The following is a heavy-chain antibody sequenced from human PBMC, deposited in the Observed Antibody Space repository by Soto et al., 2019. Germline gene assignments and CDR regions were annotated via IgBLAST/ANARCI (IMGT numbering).Heavy chain of an antibody. CDR3: ATQEVGGTYVYTFDP. V-gene: IGHV4-59*05. Sequence: PSETLSLTCAVHSGSFSSYYWGWIRQPPGKGLEWIGSIYYSGSTYYNPSLKSRVTISVDTSKNQFSLKLSSVTAADTAVYYCATQEVGGTYVYTFDPWGQGTLVTVSS. D-gene: IGHD1-26*01. CDR1: SGSFSSYY. CDR2: IYYSGST. J-gene: IGHJ5*02.